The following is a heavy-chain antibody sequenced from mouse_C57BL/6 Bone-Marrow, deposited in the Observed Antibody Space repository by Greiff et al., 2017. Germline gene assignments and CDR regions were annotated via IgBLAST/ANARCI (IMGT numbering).Heavy chain of an antibody. D-gene: IGHD1-1*01. V-gene: IGHV1-64*01. CDR2: IHPNSGST. CDR1: GYTFTSYW. Sequence: QVQLQQPGAELVKPGASVKLSCKASGYTFTSYWMHWVKQRPGQGLEWIGMIHPNSGSTNYNEKFKSKATLTVDKSSSTAYMQLSSLTSEDSAVYYCARGGLLLRGMDYWGQGTSVTVSS. CDR3: ARGGLLLRGMDY. J-gene: IGHJ4*01.